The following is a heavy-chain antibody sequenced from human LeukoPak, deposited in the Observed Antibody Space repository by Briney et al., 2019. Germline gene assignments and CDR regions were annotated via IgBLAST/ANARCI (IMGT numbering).Heavy chain of an antibody. V-gene: IGHV4-59*11. CDR2: VSYSGST. D-gene: IGHD6-19*01. Sequence: SETLSLTCTVSGASISSHYWSWIRQSPGKGLEWIGYVSYSGSTDYNPSLKSRVTLSVDTSKNQISLRLSSVTAADTAVCYCTRDGGVAVTPLDFDFWGQGTLVTVSS. CDR3: TRDGGVAVTPLDFDF. CDR1: GASISSHY. J-gene: IGHJ4*02.